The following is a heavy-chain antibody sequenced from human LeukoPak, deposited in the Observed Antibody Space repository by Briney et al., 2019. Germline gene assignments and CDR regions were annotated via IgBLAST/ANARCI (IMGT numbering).Heavy chain of an antibody. Sequence: GGSLRLSCAASGFTYSSYEWTWVRQAPGQGLEWVSYISNSGSTRYYADSVKGRFTISRDNAKNSLYLQMNSLRAEDTAVYFCARDRPTGSYYSVYYWGQGTLAAVSS. CDR1: GFTYSSYE. J-gene: IGHJ4*02. V-gene: IGHV3-48*03. D-gene: IGHD1-26*01. CDR3: ARDRPTGSYYSVYY. CDR2: ISNSGSTR.